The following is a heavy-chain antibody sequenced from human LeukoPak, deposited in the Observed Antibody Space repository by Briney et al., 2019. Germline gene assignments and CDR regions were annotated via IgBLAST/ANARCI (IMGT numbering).Heavy chain of an antibody. J-gene: IGHJ4*02. V-gene: IGHV3-30*18. CDR3: AKEGVRNYYDSSGYLFDY. Sequence: GSLRLSCAASGSTFSSYGMHWVRQAPGKGLEWVAVISYDGSNKYYADSVKGRFTISRDNSKNTLYLQMNSLRAEDTAVYYCAKEGVRNYYDSSGYLFDYWGQGTLVTVSS. CDR1: GSTFSSYG. CDR2: ISYDGSNK. D-gene: IGHD3-22*01.